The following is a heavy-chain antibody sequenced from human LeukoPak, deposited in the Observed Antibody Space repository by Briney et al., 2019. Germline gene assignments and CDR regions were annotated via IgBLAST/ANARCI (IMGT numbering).Heavy chain of an antibody. J-gene: IGHJ6*03. CDR2: IYYSGST. CDR3: ASYSGYDYYYYYYMDV. Sequence: SETLSLTCTVSGGSISSYFWSWIRQPPGKGLEWIGYIYYSGSTNYNPSLKSRVTISLDTSKNQFSLKLSSVTAADTAVYYCASYSGYDYYYYYYMDVWGKGTTVTVSS. D-gene: IGHD5-12*01. V-gene: IGHV4-59*01. CDR1: GGSISSYF.